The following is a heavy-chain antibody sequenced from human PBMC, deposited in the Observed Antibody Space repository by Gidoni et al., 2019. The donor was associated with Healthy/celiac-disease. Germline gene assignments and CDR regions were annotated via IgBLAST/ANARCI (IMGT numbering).Heavy chain of an antibody. J-gene: IGHJ4*02. D-gene: IGHD6-6*01. CDR1: GFTFSSYN. CDR2: ISSSSSTI. CDR3: ARDRFLKYSSSSRWASFDY. V-gene: IGHV3-48*01. Sequence: EVQLVEPGGGLVQPGGSLRLSAAPPGFTFSSYNMNWVRQAPGKGLEWVSYISSSSSTIYYADSVKGRFTISRDNAKNSLYLQMNSLRAEDTAVYYCARDRFLKYSSSSRWASFDYWGQGTLVTVSS.